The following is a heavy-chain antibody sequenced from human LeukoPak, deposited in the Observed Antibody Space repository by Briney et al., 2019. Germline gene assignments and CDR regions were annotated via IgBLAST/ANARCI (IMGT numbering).Heavy chain of an antibody. CDR2: LYNPGSTDNT. Sequence: SETLSLTCTVSGDSITNNNYHWGWIRQPPGKGLEWIGRLYNPGSTDNTDSNPSLQSRVTISADASMNQFSLRLTSVTAADTAVYYCARDFGAGSYRYGMDVWGQGTTVTVSS. CDR1: GDSITNNNYH. D-gene: IGHD3-10*01. J-gene: IGHJ6*02. V-gene: IGHV4-39*07. CDR3: ARDFGAGSYRYGMDV.